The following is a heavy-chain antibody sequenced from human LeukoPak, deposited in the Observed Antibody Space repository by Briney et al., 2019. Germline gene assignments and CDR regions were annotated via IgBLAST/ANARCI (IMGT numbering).Heavy chain of an antibody. CDR1: GGSISSGGYY. V-gene: IGHV4-31*03. D-gene: IGHD5-18*01. CDR2: IYYSGST. CDR3: ARGAYVDTAMVPRGFDY. J-gene: IGHJ4*02. Sequence: SETLSLTCTVSGGSISSGGYYWSWIRQHPGKGLEWIGYIYYSGSTYYNSSLKSRVTISVDTSKNQFSLKLSSVTAADTAVYYCARGAYVDTAMVPRGFDYWGQGTLITVSS.